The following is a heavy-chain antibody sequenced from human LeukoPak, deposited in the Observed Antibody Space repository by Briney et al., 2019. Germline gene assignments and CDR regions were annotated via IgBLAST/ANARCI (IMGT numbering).Heavy chain of an antibody. D-gene: IGHD2-15*01. CDR1: GASISGYY. V-gene: IGHV4-4*07. CDR3: ARVICGGGSCYSDNWFDP. CDR2: IYTSGST. J-gene: IGHJ5*02. Sequence: SETLSLTCTVSGASISGYYWTWIRQPAGKGLEWIGRIYTSGSTKYNPSLKSRVSMSVDTSRNQFSLKVSSVTAADTAVYYCARVICGGGSCYSDNWFDPWGQGTPVTVSS.